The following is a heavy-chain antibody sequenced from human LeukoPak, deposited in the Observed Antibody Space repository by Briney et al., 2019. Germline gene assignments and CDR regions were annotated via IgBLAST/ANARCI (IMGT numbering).Heavy chain of an antibody. V-gene: IGHV5-51*01. CDR2: IYPGDSDT. J-gene: IGHJ6*02. CDR3: ARVSGYSGYVLGMDV. CDR1: GYSFTSYW. D-gene: IGHD5-12*01. Sequence: GESLKISCKGSGYSFTSYWIGWVRQMPGKGLEWMGIIYPGDSDTRYSPSFQGQVTISADKSISTAYLQWSSLKASDTAMHYCARVSGYSGYVLGMDVWGQGTTVTVSS.